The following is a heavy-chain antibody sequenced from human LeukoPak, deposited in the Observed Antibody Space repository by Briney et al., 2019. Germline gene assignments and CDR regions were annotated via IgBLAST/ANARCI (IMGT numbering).Heavy chain of an antibody. V-gene: IGHV3-23*01. Sequence: GGSLRLSCAASGFTFTNYAMNWVRQAPGKGLEWLSAISSSGGTTCYADSVKGRFTISRDNSKNTLYLQMNSLRAEDTAVYYCARDRSIIVGAEYYFDYWGQGTLVTVSS. D-gene: IGHD1-26*01. CDR3: ARDRSIIVGAEYYFDY. CDR2: ISSSGGTT. J-gene: IGHJ4*02. CDR1: GFTFTNYA.